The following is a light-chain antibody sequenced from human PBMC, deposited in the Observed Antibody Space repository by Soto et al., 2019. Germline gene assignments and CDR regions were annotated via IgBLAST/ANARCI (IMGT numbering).Light chain of an antibody. CDR3: SSYTTSSTGL. CDR2: DVS. V-gene: IGLV2-14*03. Sequence: QSALTQPASVSGSPGQSITISCTGTSSDIGGYNYVSWYQQHPGKAPKLMIYDVSNRPSGVSNRFSGSKSGNTASLTISGLQAEDEADYYCSSYTTSSTGLFGRGTKLTVL. J-gene: IGLJ2*01. CDR1: SSDIGGYNY.